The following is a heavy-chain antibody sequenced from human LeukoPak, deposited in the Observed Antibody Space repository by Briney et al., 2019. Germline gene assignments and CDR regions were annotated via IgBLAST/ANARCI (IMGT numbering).Heavy chain of an antibody. V-gene: IGHV3-23*01. J-gene: IGHJ6*02. CDR3: AKVGARGYHYYGMDV. D-gene: IGHD1-26*01. CDR1: GFTFSSYA. Sequence: GGSLRLSCAASGFTFSSYAMSWVRQAPGKGLEWVSAISGSGGTTYYADSVKGRFIISRDNSKNTLYLQMNSLRAEDTAVYYCAKVGARGYHYYGMDVWGQGTTVTVSS. CDR2: ISGSGGTT.